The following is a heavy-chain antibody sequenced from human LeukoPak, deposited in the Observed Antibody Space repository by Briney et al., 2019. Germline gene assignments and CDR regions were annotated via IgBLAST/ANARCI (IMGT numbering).Heavy chain of an antibody. Sequence: AGGSLRLSCAASGFTFSSYAMSWVRQAPGKGLEWVSTISGSGGSTYYADSVKGRFTTSRDNSKNTLYLQMNSLRAEDTAVYYCAKDRSRMDYWGQGTLVTVSS. CDR2: ISGSGGST. D-gene: IGHD3-10*01. V-gene: IGHV3-23*01. CDR1: GFTFSSYA. J-gene: IGHJ4*02. CDR3: AKDRSRMDY.